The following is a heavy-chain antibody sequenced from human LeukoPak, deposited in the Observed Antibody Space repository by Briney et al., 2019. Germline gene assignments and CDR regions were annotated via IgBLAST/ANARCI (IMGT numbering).Heavy chain of an antibody. Sequence: SETLSLTCAVYGGSFSGYYWSWIRQPPGKGLEWIGEINHSGSTNYNPSLKSRVTISVDTSKNQFSLKLSSVTAADTAVYYCARGGGWLQSKGLVDYWGQGTLVTVSS. D-gene: IGHD5-24*01. CDR2: INHSGST. V-gene: IGHV4-34*01. CDR1: GGSFSGYY. J-gene: IGHJ4*02. CDR3: ARGGGWLQSKGLVDY.